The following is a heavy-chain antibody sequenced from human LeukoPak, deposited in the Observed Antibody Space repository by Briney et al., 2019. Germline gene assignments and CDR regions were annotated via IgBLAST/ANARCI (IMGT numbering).Heavy chain of an antibody. CDR2: IYISGST. J-gene: IGHJ5*02. CDR3: AGYPRSYYYDSSGRTWFDP. CDR1: GGSISSASYY. Sequence: PSQTLSPTCTVSGGSISSASYYWSWIRQPAGKGLEWIGRIYISGSTNYNPSLKSRVTISVDTSKNQFSLKLSSVTAADTAVYYCAGYPRSYYYDSSGRTWFDPWGQGTLVTVSS. D-gene: IGHD3-22*01. V-gene: IGHV4-61*02.